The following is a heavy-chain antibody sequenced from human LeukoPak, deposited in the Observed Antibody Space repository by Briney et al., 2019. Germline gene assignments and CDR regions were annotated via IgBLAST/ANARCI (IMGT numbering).Heavy chain of an antibody. D-gene: IGHD6-13*01. CDR1: GFTVSNNY. J-gene: IGHJ4*02. CDR2: IYSGGST. Sequence: GGSLRLSCAASGFTVSNNYMNWVRQAPGKGLEWVSLIYSGGSTYYADSVKGRFTISRDNSKNTLYLQMNSLRAEDTAVYYCARPHSSSWYLGYWGQGTLVTVSS. V-gene: IGHV3-53*01. CDR3: ARPHSSSWYLGY.